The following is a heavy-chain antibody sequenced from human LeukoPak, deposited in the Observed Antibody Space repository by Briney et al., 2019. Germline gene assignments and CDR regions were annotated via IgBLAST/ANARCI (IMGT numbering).Heavy chain of an antibody. V-gene: IGHV1-2*02. J-gene: IGHJ6*03. CDR3: ARDPAAGTDYYYYMDV. CDR1: GYTFNSYG. D-gene: IGHD6-13*01. CDR2: INPNSGGT. Sequence: GASVKVSCKASGYTFNSYGITWVRQAPGQGPEWMGWINPNSGGTNYAQKFQGRVTMTRDTSISTAYMELSRLRSDDTAVYYCARDPAAGTDYYYYMDVWGKGTTVTISS.